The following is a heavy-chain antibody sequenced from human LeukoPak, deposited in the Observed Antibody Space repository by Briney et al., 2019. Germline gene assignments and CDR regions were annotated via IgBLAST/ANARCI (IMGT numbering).Heavy chain of an antibody. Sequence: SETLSLTYTVSGGSISSSSYYWGWIRQPPGKGLEWIGSIYYSGSTYYNPSLKSRVTISVDTSKNQFSLKLSSVTAADTAVYYCARVPSYCGGDCSPYNWFDPWGQGTLVTVSS. CDR2: IYYSGST. CDR1: GGSISSSSYY. CDR3: ARVPSYCGGDCSPYNWFDP. D-gene: IGHD2-21*02. V-gene: IGHV4-39*07. J-gene: IGHJ5*02.